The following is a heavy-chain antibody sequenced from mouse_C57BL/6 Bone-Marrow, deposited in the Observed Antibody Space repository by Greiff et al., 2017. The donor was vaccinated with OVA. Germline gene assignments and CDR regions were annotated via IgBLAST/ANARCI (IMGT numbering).Heavy chain of an antibody. V-gene: IGHV5-12*01. D-gene: IGHD2-1*01. CDR1: GFTFSDYY. CDR2: ISNGGGST. Sequence: EVHLVESGGGLVQPGGSLKLSCAASGFTFSDYYMYWVRQTPEKRLEWVAYISNGGGSTYYPDTVKGRFTISRDNAKNTLYLQMSRLKSEDTAMYYCARHYYGNYDYAMDYWGQGTSVTVSS. J-gene: IGHJ4*01. CDR3: ARHYYGNYDYAMDY.